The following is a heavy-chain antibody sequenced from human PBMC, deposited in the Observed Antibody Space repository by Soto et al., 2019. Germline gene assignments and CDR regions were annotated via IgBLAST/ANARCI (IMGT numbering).Heavy chain of an antibody. CDR1: GGSISSYY. Sequence: QVQLQESGPGLVKPSETLFLTCTVSGGSISSYYWSWIRQPPGKGLEWIGYIYYSASTNYSPSLKSRVTISVDTSKNQFSLNLSSVTAADTAVYYCARHLPYCGGDCYSLDYWGQGTLVTVSS. V-gene: IGHV4-59*08. CDR3: ARHLPYCGGDCYSLDY. CDR2: IYYSAST. J-gene: IGHJ4*02. D-gene: IGHD2-21*02.